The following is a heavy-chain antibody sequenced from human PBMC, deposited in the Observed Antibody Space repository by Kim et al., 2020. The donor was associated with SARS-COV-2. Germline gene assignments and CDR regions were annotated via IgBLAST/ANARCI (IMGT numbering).Heavy chain of an antibody. V-gene: IGHV3-21*01. CDR3: ARRRGAVAGPGFFDY. D-gene: IGHD6-19*01. CDR1: GFTFSDFA. J-gene: IGHJ4*02. CDR2: ISRASNYI. Sequence: GGSLRLSCAASGFTFSDFAINWVRQAPGKGLEWVSSISRASNYIYYADSVKGRFTVSRDNAKNSLFLQMNSLRAEDTAVYYCARRRGAVAGPGFFDYWGQGTLVTVSS.